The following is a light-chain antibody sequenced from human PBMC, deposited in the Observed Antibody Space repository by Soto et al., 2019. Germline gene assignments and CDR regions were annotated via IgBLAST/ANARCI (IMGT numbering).Light chain of an antibody. V-gene: IGKV3-15*01. J-gene: IGKJ2*01. Sequence: EIVMTQSPATLSVSPGERATLSCRASQSVSSDLAWYLQKPGQAPSLLVYGASTRATGMPARFSGSGSETEFTLTISSLQSEDFAVYYCQQYNNWPHTFGQGTKLEIK. CDR2: GAS. CDR1: QSVSSD. CDR3: QQYNNWPHT.